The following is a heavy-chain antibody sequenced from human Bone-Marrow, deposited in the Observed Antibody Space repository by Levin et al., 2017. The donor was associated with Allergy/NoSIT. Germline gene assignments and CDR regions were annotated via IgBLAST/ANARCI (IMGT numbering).Heavy chain of an antibody. CDR2: ISPSDSEI. V-gene: IGHV5-51*01. CDR1: GFIFTTYW. D-gene: IGHD2-15*01. CDR3: ARRGSCDY. J-gene: IGHJ4*02. Sequence: GGSLRLSCKGFGFIFTTYWVGWVRLMPGKGLEWMGIISPSDSEIRYSPSFQGQVTISADKSLNTAYLQWSSLKVSDTAIYYCARRGSCDYWGQGTLVTVSS.